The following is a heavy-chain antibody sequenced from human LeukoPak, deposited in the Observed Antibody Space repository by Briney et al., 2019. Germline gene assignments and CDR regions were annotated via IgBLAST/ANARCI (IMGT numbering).Heavy chain of an antibody. V-gene: IGHV3-66*04. CDR2: IYNSGST. D-gene: IGHD1-14*01. CDR3: ARRSNPPGRIDH. CDR1: GFTVGYNY. Sequence: SGGSLRLSCAASGFTVGYNYMTWVRQVPGKGLEWVAAIYNSGSTYYADSVKGRFTISRGNSKNTMYLQMNSLKGEDTAVYYCARRSNPPGRIDHWGQGTLVTVSS. J-gene: IGHJ4*02.